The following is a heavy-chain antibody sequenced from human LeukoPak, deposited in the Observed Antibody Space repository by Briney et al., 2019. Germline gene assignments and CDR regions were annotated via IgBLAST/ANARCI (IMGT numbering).Heavy chain of an antibody. CDR2: IRCDGSNK. V-gene: IGHV3-30*02. CDR1: GFTFSSYG. J-gene: IGHJ6*02. CDR3: AKAPSITMVRGVISYYYGMDV. D-gene: IGHD3-10*01. Sequence: GGSLRLSCAASGFTFSSYGMHWVRQAPGKGLGWVAFIRCDGSNKYYADSVKGRFTSSRDNSKNTLYLQMNSLRADDTAVYYCAKAPSITMVRGVISYYYGMDVWGQGTTVTVSS.